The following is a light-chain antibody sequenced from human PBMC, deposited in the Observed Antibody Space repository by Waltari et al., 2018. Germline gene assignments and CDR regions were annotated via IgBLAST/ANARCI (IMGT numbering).Light chain of an antibody. V-gene: IGKV4-1*01. Sequence: DIVMTQSPDSLAVSLGERATINCKSSQSVLYSSKNKNYLAWYQQKPGQPPKLLIYWASTRESGVPDRFRGRGSGTDFTLTISNLQAEDVAVYYCQQYYSTLWTFGQGTKVEIK. CDR3: QQYYSTLWT. CDR1: QSVLYSSKNKNY. J-gene: IGKJ1*01. CDR2: WAS.